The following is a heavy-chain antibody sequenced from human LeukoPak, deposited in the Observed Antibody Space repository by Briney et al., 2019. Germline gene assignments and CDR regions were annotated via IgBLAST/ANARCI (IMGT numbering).Heavy chain of an antibody. CDR3: VTTSGKSAVDH. CDR2: IHYSGST. D-gene: IGHD6-6*01. J-gene: IGHJ4*02. Sequence: SETLSLTCTVSGASISAYYWTWIRQPPGVGLEWIGFIHYSGSTYYNPSLKSRLTISLDTSKNQFSLQLSSVTTADTAVYYCVTTSGKSAVDHWGQGTLVTVSS. V-gene: IGHV4-59*01. CDR1: GASISAYY.